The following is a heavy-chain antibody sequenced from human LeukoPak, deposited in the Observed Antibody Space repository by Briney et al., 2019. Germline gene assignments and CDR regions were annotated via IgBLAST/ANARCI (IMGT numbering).Heavy chain of an antibody. CDR2: IYHSGSP. D-gene: IGHD3-16*01. J-gene: IGHJ4*02. CDR3: ARVHNYDYVWGSPGMNFDY. V-gene: IGHV4-38-2*02. CDR1: GYSISSGYY. Sequence: SETLSLTCSVSGYSISSGYYWDWIRQPPGKGLEWIGSIYHSGSPYYNSSLKSRVTISVDTSKNQFSLKLSSVTAADTAVYYCARVHNYDYVWGSPGMNFDYWGQGTLVTVSS.